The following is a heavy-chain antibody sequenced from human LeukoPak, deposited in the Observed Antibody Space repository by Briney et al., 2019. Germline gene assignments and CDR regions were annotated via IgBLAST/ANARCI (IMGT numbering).Heavy chain of an antibody. CDR2: ISWNSGSI. J-gene: IGHJ4*02. D-gene: IGHD3-10*01. Sequence: GRSLRLSCAASGFTFDDYAMHWVPQAPGKGLEGVSGISWNSGSIGYADSVKGRFTISRDNAKNSLYLQMNSLRAEDTALYYCAKESYGSGSYHYWGQGTLVTVSS. V-gene: IGHV3-9*01. CDR3: AKESYGSGSYHY. CDR1: GFTFDDYA.